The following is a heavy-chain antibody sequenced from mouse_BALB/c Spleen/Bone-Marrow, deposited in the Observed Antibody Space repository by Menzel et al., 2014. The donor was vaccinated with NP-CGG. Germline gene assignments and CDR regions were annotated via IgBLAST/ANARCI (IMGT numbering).Heavy chain of an antibody. CDR3: ARYGNGLMDY. J-gene: IGHJ4*01. CDR1: GFNIKDTY. D-gene: IGHD2-1*01. CDR2: IYPANGDT. V-gene: IGHV14-3*02. Sequence: EVQLQQSGAELVKPGASVKLSCTASGFNIKDTYMHWVKQRPEQGLEWIGRIYPANGDTKYDPKFQGKATITVDTSSNTAYLQLSSLTSEDTAVYYCARYGNGLMDYWGQGTSVTVSS.